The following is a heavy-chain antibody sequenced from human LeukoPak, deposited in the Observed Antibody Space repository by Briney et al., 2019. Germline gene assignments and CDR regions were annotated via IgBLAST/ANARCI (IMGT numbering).Heavy chain of an antibody. D-gene: IGHD3-22*01. J-gene: IGHJ4*02. CDR3: AKESAGYYDSSGIQLDY. CDR2: IIPIFGTA. Sequence: GASVKVSCKASGGTFSSYAINWVRQAPGQGLEWMGGIIPIFGTANYAQKFQGRVTITADESTSTAYMELSRLRSDDTAVYYCAKESAGYYDSSGIQLDYWGQGTLVTVSS. CDR1: GGTFSSYA. V-gene: IGHV1-69*13.